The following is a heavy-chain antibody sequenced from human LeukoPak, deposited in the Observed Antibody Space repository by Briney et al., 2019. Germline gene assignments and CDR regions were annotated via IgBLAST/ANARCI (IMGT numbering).Heavy chain of an antibody. Sequence: ASVKVSCKASGYTFTGYYMHWVRQAPGQGLXWMGWINPNSGGTNYAQKFQGRVTMTRDTSISTAYMELSRLRSDDTAVYYCARESQVNYDSRGHFDYWGQGTLVAVSS. D-gene: IGHD3-22*01. J-gene: IGHJ4*02. CDR1: GYTFTGYY. V-gene: IGHV1-2*02. CDR2: INPNSGGT. CDR3: ARESQVNYDSRGHFDY.